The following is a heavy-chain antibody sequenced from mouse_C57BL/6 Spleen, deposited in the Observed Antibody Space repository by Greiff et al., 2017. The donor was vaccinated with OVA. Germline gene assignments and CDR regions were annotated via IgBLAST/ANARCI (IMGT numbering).Heavy chain of an antibody. V-gene: IGHV5-16*01. J-gene: IGHJ2*01. CDR3: ARDPDYDGGCDY. CDR1: GFTFSDYY. CDR2: INYDGSST. Sequence: EVKLVESEGGLVQPGSSMKLSCTASGFTFSDYYMAWVRQVPEKGLEWVANINYDGSSTYYLDSLKSRFIISRDNAKNILYLQMSSLKSEDTATYYCARDPDYDGGCDYWGQGTTLTVSS. D-gene: IGHD2-4*01.